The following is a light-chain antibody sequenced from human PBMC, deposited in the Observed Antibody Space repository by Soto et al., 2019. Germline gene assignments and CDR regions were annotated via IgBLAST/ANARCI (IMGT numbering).Light chain of an antibody. CDR3: QQRSNWPPIT. Sequence: PDTLYLSPGECARRSCSASQSVSSYLAWYQQKPGQAPRLLIHDASNRATSIPARFSGSGSGTDFTLTISSLEPEAFAVYYCQQRSNWPPITGGQGTRLEI. CDR2: DAS. CDR1: QSVSSY. V-gene: IGKV3-11*01. J-gene: IGKJ5*01.